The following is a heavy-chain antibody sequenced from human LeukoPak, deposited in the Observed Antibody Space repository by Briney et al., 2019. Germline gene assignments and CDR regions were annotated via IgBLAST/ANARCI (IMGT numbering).Heavy chain of an antibody. J-gene: IGHJ4*02. V-gene: IGHV3-48*01. CDR2: ISSSSATI. CDR1: GFTSSIQS. Sequence: PGGSRRLSCAASGFTSSIQSTSWVRQAPGKGLEWVSYISSSSATIYYADSVKGRFTISRDNAKNSLYLQMSGPRADDTAVYYCATSSMGDYWGQGTLVTVSS. D-gene: IGHD3-16*01. CDR3: ATSSMGDY.